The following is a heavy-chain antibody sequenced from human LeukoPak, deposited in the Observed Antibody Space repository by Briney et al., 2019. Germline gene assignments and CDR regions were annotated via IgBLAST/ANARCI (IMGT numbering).Heavy chain of an antibody. CDR3: ARSSGYMSY. CDR2: IYHSGST. V-gene: IGHV4-38-2*02. Sequence: PSETLSLTCTVSHYSLSSNYYWGWIRQPPGQGLEWIGSIYHSGSTYYNTSLKSRVTISVDTSKNQFSLKLASVTAADTAVYYCARSSGYMSYWGQGTLVTVSS. D-gene: IGHD3-22*01. CDR1: HYSLSSNYY. J-gene: IGHJ4*02.